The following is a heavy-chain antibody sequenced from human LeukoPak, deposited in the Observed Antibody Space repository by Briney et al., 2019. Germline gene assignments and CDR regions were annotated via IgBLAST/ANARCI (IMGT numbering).Heavy chain of an antibody. CDR1: GFTFGDYA. D-gene: IGHD1-26*01. Sequence: GRSLRLSCTASGFTFGDYAMSWFRQAPGKGLEWVGFIRSKAYGGTTEYAASVKGRFTISRDDSKSIAYLQMNSLKTEDTAVYYCIREYSGSYTPNGMDVWGQGTTVTVSS. J-gene: IGHJ6*02. CDR3: IREYSGSYTPNGMDV. CDR2: IRSKAYGGTT. V-gene: IGHV3-49*03.